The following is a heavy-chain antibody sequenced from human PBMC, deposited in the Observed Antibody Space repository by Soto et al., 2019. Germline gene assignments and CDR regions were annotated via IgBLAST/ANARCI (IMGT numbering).Heavy chain of an antibody. CDR1: GGSINSVDYY. CDR3: ASVRVSYYFGMAV. J-gene: IGHJ6*02. V-gene: IGHV4-30-4*01. CDR2: ISSSGST. Sequence: SETLSLTCTVSGGSINSVDYYWSWIRRPPGKGLEWIGYISSSGSTYYNTYNPSLKSRLTISIDTSKNRFSLKLNSVTTEETTLYYCASVRVSYYFGMAVWGQGTTVTVSS.